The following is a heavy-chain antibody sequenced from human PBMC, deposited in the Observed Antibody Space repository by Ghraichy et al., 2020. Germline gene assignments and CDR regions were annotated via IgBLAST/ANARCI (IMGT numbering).Heavy chain of an antibody. CDR1: GGSISSYY. Sequence: ESLNISCTVSGGSISSYYWSWIRQPPGKGLEWIGYIYYSGSTNYNPSLKSRVTISVDTSKNQFSLKLSSVTAADTAVYYCARQFGSSWENWFDPWGQGTLVTVSS. D-gene: IGHD6-13*01. J-gene: IGHJ5*02. CDR2: IYYSGST. V-gene: IGHV4-59*08. CDR3: ARQFGSSWENWFDP.